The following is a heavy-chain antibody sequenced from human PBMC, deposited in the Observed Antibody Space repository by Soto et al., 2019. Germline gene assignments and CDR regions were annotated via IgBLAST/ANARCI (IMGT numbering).Heavy chain of an antibody. Sequence: GSLRLSCAASGFTFSDYSMSWIRQAPGKGLEWVSYISRSGTTMYYADSVKGRLTISRDNAKNSLYLQMNSLRAEDTAVFYCARDRGFGVVIDPYAFDIWGQGTVVTVSS. D-gene: IGHD3-3*01. CDR3: ARDRGFGVVIDPYAFDI. CDR1: GFTFSDYS. CDR2: ISRSGTTM. V-gene: IGHV3-11*01. J-gene: IGHJ3*02.